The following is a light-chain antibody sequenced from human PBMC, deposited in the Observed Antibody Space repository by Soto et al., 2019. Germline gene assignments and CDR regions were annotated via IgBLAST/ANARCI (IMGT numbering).Light chain of an antibody. J-gene: IGLJ2*01. Sequence: QSALTQPASVSGSPGQSITISCTGTSSDVGSYNLVSWYQQHPGKAPKLMIYEGSKRPSGVSNRFSGSKSGNTASLTISGLQAEHEADYYCCSYAGSSTDVVFGGGTKLTLL. V-gene: IGLV2-23*01. CDR1: SSDVGSYNL. CDR3: CSYAGSSTDVV. CDR2: EGS.